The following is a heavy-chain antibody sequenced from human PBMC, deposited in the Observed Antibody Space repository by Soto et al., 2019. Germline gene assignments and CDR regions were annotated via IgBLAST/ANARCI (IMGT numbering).Heavy chain of an antibody. J-gene: IGHJ4*02. CDR2: IYYSGST. CDR3: ARDLGPGIAAD. CDR1: GGSISSYY. V-gene: IGHV4-59*01. Sequence: SETLSLTCTVSGGSISSYYWSWIRQPPGEGLEWIGYIYYSGSTNYNPSLKSRVTISVDTSKNQFSLKLSSVTAADTAVYYCARDLGPGIAADWGQGTLVTVSS. D-gene: IGHD6-13*01.